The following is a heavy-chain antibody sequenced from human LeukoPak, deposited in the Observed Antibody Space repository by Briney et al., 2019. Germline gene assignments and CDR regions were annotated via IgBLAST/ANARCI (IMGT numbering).Heavy chain of an antibody. D-gene: IGHD6-13*01. CDR3: ARGSRRYFDY. V-gene: IGHV3-48*03. J-gene: IGHJ4*02. CDR2: ISSSGSTI. Sequence: GGSLRLSCAASGFTFSSYEMNWVRQAPGKGLEWVSYISSSGSTIYYADSVKGRFTISRDNAKNSLYLQMNSPRAEDTAVYYCARGSRRYFDYWGQGTLVTVSS. CDR1: GFTFSSYE.